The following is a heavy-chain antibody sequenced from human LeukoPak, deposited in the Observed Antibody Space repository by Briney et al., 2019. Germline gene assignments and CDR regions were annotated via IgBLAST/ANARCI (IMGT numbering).Heavy chain of an antibody. D-gene: IGHD4-17*01. CDR3: ARRRLDYMDV. V-gene: IGHV1-8*01. J-gene: IGHJ6*03. CDR2: MNPNSGNT. CDR1: GYTFTNYD. Sequence: GASVKVSCKASGYTFTNYDINWVRQATGQGLEWMGWMNPNSGNTGYTQKFQGRVTMTRNTSISTAYMELSSLRFDDTAVYYCARRRLDYMDVWGKGATVTVYS.